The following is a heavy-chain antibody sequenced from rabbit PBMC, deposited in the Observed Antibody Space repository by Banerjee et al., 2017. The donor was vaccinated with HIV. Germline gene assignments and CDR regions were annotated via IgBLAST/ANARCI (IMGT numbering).Heavy chain of an antibody. V-gene: IGHV1S45*01. J-gene: IGHJ4*01. Sequence: QEQLKESGGGLVQPGGSLKLSCKASGFDFSSYYMQWVRQAPGKGLEWIGYIDPVFGSTYYASWVNGRFTISKTSSTTVTLQMTSLTAADTATYFCARDLAGVIGWNFNLWGPGTLVT. D-gene: IGHD4-1*01. CDR3: ARDLAGVIGWNFNL. CDR2: IDPVFGST. CDR1: GFDFSSYYM.